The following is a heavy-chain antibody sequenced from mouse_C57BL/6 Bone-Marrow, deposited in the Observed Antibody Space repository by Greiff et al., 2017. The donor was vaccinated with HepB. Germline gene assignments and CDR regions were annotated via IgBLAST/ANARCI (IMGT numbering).Heavy chain of an antibody. CDR1: GYSITSGYY. CDR2: ISYDGSN. D-gene: IGHD4-1*01. J-gene: IGHJ4*01. Sequence: EVKLQESGPGLVKPSQSLSLTCSVTGYSITSGYYWNWIRQFPGNKLEWMGYISYDGSNNYNPSLKNRISITRDTSKNQFFLKLNSVTTEDTATYYCARETGNEGAMDYWGQGTSVTVSS. V-gene: IGHV3-6*01. CDR3: ARETGNEGAMDY.